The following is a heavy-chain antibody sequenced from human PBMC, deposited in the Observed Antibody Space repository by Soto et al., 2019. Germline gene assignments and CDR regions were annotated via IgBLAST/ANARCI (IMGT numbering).Heavy chain of an antibody. CDR3: AKVSRFLDSGLI. CDR2: ISGGGGPT. Sequence: EVRLLESGGGLVQPGGSLRLSCTASGFTFSTYAMTWVRQAPGKGLEWVSAISGGGGPTYYADSVKGRFTISRDNSKNTLYLQMNSLRADDTAVYYCAKVSRFLDSGLIWGQGTLVTVSS. V-gene: IGHV3-23*01. D-gene: IGHD3-10*01. CDR1: GFTFSTYA. J-gene: IGHJ3*02.